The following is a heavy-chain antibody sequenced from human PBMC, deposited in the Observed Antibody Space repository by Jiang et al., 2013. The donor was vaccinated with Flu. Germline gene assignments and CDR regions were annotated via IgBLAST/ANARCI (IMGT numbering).Heavy chain of an antibody. J-gene: IGHJ5*02. D-gene: IGHD4-23*01. Sequence: LLKPSETLSPTCDVSGYSISSGYYWGWIRQPPGKGLEWLGSIYHTGSTYYNPSLRSRVTISVDTSKNQFSLKLSSLTAADTAVYYCARSGNSPGWFDPWGQGTLVTVSS. CDR1: GYSISSGYY. CDR2: IYHTGST. V-gene: IGHV4-38-2*01. CDR3: ARSGNSPGWFDP.